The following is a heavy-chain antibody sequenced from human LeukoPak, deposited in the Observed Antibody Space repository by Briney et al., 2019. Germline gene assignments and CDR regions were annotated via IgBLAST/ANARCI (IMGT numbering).Heavy chain of an antibody. V-gene: IGHV4-30-2*01. Sequence: PSETLSLTCAVSGGSISSGGYSWSWIRQPPGKGLEWIGYIYHSGSTYYNPSLKSRVTISVDRSKNQFSLKLSSVTAADTAVYYCARTTFGYFDYWGQGTLVTVSS. J-gene: IGHJ4*02. CDR1: GGSISSGGYS. D-gene: IGHD3-16*01. CDR3: ARTTFGYFDY. CDR2: IYHSGST.